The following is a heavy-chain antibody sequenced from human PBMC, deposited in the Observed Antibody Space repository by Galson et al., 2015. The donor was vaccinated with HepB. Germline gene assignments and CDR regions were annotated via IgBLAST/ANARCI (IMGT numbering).Heavy chain of an antibody. V-gene: IGHV3-30-3*01. CDR1: GFTFSSYA. Sequence: SLRLSCAASGFTFSSYATHWVRQAPGKGLEWVAVISYDGSNKYYADSVKGRFTISRDNSKNTLYLQMNSLRAEDTAVYYCARGDFWSGYEDSWFDPWGQGTLVTVSS. CDR2: ISYDGSNK. J-gene: IGHJ5*02. D-gene: IGHD3-3*01. CDR3: ARGDFWSGYEDSWFDP.